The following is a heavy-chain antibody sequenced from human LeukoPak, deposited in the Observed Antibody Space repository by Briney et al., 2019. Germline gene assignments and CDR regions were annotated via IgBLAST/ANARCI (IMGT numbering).Heavy chain of an antibody. CDR1: GFTVSSNY. Sequence: GGSLRLSCAASGFTVSSNYMSWVRQAPGKGLEWVSVIYSDGSTYYADSVKGRFTIPRDNSKNTLYLQMNSLRGEDTAVYYCARPGGYYGSGSYLDYWGQGTLVTVSS. CDR3: ARPGGYYGSGSYLDY. D-gene: IGHD3-10*01. J-gene: IGHJ4*02. V-gene: IGHV3-53*01. CDR2: IYSDGST.